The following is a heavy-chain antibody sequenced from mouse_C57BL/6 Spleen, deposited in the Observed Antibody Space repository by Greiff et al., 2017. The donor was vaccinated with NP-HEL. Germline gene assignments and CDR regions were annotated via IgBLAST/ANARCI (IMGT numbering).Heavy chain of an antibody. V-gene: IGHV2-4*01. CDR2: IWSGGST. D-gene: IGHD2-4*01. Sequence: QVQLKESGPGLVQPSQSLSITCTVSGFSLTSYGVHWVRQPPGKGLEWLGVIWSGGSTDYNAAFISRLSISKDNSKSQVFFKMNSLQADDTAIYYCAKDGDYDWFAYWGQGTLVTVSA. J-gene: IGHJ3*01. CDR3: AKDGDYDWFAY. CDR1: GFSLTSYG.